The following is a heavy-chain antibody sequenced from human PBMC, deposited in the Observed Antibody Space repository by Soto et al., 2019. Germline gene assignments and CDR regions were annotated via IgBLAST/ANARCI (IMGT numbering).Heavy chain of an antibody. D-gene: IGHD2-2*01. CDR3: AKEVVIESAGRSHSYYYGMDV. Sequence: GGSQRLSCAASGFTFSIYAMSWVRQAPGKGLEWVSVISASGGRTYYADSVKGRFPMSRDNSKNTLFLQMNSLRDEYTAIYYCAKEVVIESAGRSHSYYYGMDVWGPGTTVTVSS. CDR2: ISASGGRT. J-gene: IGHJ6*02. V-gene: IGHV3-23*01. CDR1: GFTFSIYA.